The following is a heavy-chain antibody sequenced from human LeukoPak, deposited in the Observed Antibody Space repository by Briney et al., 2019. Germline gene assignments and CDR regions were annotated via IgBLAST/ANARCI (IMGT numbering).Heavy chain of an antibody. CDR3: ARDRRMYCGGDCPIDP. CDR2: INHSGST. Sequence: KPSETLSLTCAVYSGSFSGYYWSWIRQPPGKGLEWIGEINHSGSTNYNPSLKSRVTISVDTSKNQFSLKLSSVTAADTAVYYCARDRRMYCGGDCPIDPWGQGTLVTVSS. D-gene: IGHD2-21*02. J-gene: IGHJ5*02. CDR1: SGSFSGYY. V-gene: IGHV4-34*01.